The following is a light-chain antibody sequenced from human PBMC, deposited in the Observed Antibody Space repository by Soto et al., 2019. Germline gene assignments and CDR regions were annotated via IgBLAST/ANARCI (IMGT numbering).Light chain of an antibody. CDR1: SSNVGGYNY. Sequence: QSALTQPASVSGSRGQTITISCTGTSSNVGGYNYVSWYQQHPCKAPKLMIYDVSNRPSGVSNRFSGSKAGNTASLTISGLEAEDEADDYCSSYTSSSTRVFGGGTQLTVL. V-gene: IGLV2-14*01. CDR2: DVS. CDR3: SSYTSSSTRV. J-gene: IGLJ2*01.